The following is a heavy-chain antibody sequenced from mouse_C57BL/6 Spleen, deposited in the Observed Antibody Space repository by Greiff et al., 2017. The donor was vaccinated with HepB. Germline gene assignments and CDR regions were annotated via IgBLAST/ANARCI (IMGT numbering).Heavy chain of an antibody. D-gene: IGHD2-1*01. CDR1: GYAFSSYW. CDR2: IYPGDGDT. J-gene: IGHJ4*01. V-gene: IGHV1-80*01. CDR3: ARSLYYGNYYYAMDY. Sequence: QVQLQQSGAELVKPGASVKISCKASGYAFSSYWMNWVKQRPGKGLEWIGQIYPGDGDTNYNGKFKGKATLTADKSSSTAYMQLSSLTSEDSAVYFCARSLYYGNYYYAMDYWGQGTSVTVSS.